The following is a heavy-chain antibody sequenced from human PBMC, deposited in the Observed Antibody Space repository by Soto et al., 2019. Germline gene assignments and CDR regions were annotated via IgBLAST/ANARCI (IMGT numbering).Heavy chain of an antibody. D-gene: IGHD6-13*01. CDR2: ISYDGSNK. CDR3: ARDRGQQLETEYFQH. V-gene: IGHV3-30-3*01. J-gene: IGHJ1*01. CDR1: GFTFSSYA. Sequence: GGSLRLSCAASGFTFSSYAMHWVHQAPGKGLEWVAVISYDGSNKYYADSVKGRFTISRDNSKNTLYLQMNSLRAEDTAVYYCARDRGQQLETEYFQHWGQGTLVTVSS.